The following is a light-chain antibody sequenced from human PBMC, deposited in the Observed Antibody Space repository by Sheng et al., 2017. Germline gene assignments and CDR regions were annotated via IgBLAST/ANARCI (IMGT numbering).Light chain of an antibody. CDR3: QQRSNWPPLT. Sequence: DIQMTQSPSTLSASVGDRVTITCRASQRISSWLVWYQHKPGKAPKLLIYKASSLESGVPSRFSGSGSGIEFTLTISSLQPDDFAVYYCQQRSNWPPLTFGGGTKVEIK. J-gene: IGKJ4*01. V-gene: IGKV1-5*03. CDR1: QRISSW. CDR2: KAS.